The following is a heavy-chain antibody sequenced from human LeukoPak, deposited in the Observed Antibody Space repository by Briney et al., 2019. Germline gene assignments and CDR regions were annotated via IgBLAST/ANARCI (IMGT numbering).Heavy chain of an antibody. Sequence: ASVKVSCKASGYTFTSYGISWVRQAPGQGLEWMGWISAYNGNTNYAQKLQGRVTMTTDTSTSTAYMELRSLRSDDTAVYYCARWPVGRSGYYSLYYMDVWGKGTTVTVSS. CDR1: GYTFTSYG. J-gene: IGHJ6*03. V-gene: IGHV1-18*01. D-gene: IGHD3-3*01. CDR3: ARWPVGRSGYYSLYYMDV. CDR2: ISAYNGNT.